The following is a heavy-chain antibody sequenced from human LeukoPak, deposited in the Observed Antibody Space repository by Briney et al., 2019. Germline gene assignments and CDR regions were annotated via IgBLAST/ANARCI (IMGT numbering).Heavy chain of an antibody. Sequence: GGSLRLSCAASGFTFNGYAINWVRQAPGKGLEWVSVISGGSGGSKYYAASVEGRFTISRDNSKNTPYLQMNSLRAEDTAVYYCAKRGSSSWTQFDYWGQGTLVTVSS. J-gene: IGHJ4*02. CDR3: AKRGSSSWTQFDY. CDR1: GFTFNGYA. V-gene: IGHV3-23*01. CDR2: ISGGSGGSK. D-gene: IGHD6-13*01.